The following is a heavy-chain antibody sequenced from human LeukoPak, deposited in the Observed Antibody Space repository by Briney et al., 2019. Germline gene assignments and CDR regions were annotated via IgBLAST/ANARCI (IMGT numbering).Heavy chain of an antibody. Sequence: PGGSLRLSCAASGFTFSDYYMSWIRQAPGKGLEWVSYISSSGSTIYYADSVKGRFTVSRDNAKNSLYLQMNSLRVEDTAVYYCARLGIITAAGSNDYWGQGTLVTVSS. CDR1: GFTFSDYY. V-gene: IGHV3-11*01. CDR3: ARLGIITAAGSNDY. D-gene: IGHD6-13*01. CDR2: ISSSGSTI. J-gene: IGHJ4*02.